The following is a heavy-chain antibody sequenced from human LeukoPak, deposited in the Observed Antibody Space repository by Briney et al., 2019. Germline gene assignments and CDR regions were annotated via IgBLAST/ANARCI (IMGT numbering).Heavy chain of an antibody. CDR2: ISPDGNID. V-gene: IGHV3-30*03. CDR3: GRINNFDDF. J-gene: IGHJ4*02. D-gene: IGHD1-1*01. CDR1: GFTFTTFG. Sequence: PGRSLRLSCAASGFTFTTFGIHWVRQAPGKGLEWVAAISPDGNIDYYSDSVKGRFSISRDDSKNMIYLQMNSLRGEDSAVYFCGRINNFDDFWGQGTLVTVSS.